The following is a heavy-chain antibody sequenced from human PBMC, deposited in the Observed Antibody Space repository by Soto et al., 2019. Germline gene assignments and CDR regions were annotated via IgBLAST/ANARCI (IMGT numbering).Heavy chain of an antibody. V-gene: IGHV4-34*01. Sequence: SETLSLTCAVNGGSFSGYYWSWIRQPPGKGLEWIGEINHSGSTNYNPSLKSRVTISVDTSKNQFSLKLSSVTAADTAVYYCARAPPYDFWSGYKHNWFDPWGQGTLVTVSS. D-gene: IGHD3-3*01. CDR1: GGSFSGYY. CDR2: INHSGST. J-gene: IGHJ5*02. CDR3: ARAPPYDFWSGYKHNWFDP.